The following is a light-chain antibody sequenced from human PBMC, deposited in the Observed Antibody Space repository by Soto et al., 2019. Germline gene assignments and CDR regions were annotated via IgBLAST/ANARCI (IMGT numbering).Light chain of an antibody. CDR2: LAS. V-gene: IGKV3D-15*01. Sequence: EIVMTQSPATLSVSPGDRATLSCRASQNINNNLAWYQQKPGQAPRLLIFLASTRATGIPARFSGSGSGTEFTLTISSLQSEDFAVYYCQQYKNWPPYTFGQGTKLEI. CDR3: QQYKNWPPYT. J-gene: IGKJ2*01. CDR1: QNINNN.